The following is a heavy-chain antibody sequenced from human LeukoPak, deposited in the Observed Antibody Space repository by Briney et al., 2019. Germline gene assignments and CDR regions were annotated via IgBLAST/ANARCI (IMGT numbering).Heavy chain of an antibody. Sequence: ASVKVSCKVSGYTLTELSMHWVRQAPGKGLEWMGGFDPEDGETIYAQKFQGRVTMTEDTSTDTAYMELSSLRSEDTAVYYCATTIVGATIHWYFDLWGRGTLVTVSS. V-gene: IGHV1-24*01. J-gene: IGHJ2*01. CDR2: FDPEDGET. CDR3: ATTIVGATIHWYFDL. CDR1: GYTLTELS. D-gene: IGHD1-26*01.